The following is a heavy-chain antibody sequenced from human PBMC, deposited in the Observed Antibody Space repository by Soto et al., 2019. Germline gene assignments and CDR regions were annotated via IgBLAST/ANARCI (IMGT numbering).Heavy chain of an antibody. CDR3: ARDGLSEGAYYYYYGMDV. CDR2: ISAYNGNT. D-gene: IGHD1-26*01. Sequence: ALVKVSCKASGYTFTSYGISGVRQAPGQGLEWMGWISAYNGNTNYAQKLQGRVTMTADTSTSTAYMELRSLRSDDTAVYYCARDGLSEGAYYYYYGMDVWGQGTTVTVSS. V-gene: IGHV1-18*01. CDR1: GYTFTSYG. J-gene: IGHJ6*02.